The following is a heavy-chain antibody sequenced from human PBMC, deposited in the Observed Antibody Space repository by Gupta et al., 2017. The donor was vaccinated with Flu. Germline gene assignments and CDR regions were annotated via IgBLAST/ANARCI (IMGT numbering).Heavy chain of an antibody. V-gene: IGHV3-48*03. J-gene: IGHJ4*02. CDR2: ISSSGVT. CDR1: GFALTSKE. Sequence: CAGSGFALTSKERSWVRQAQGRGLEWVSFISSSGVTYYGDPVRGGFTISRDNARNSLYLQLSGLRDEDTAVYYCAGGDWAKWGKGTLVTVSS. D-gene: IGHD2-21*01. CDR3: AGGDWAK.